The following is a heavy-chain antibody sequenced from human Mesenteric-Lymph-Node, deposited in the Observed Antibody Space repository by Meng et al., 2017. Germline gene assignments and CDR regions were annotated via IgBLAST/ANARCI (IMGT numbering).Heavy chain of an antibody. CDR3: GRDVIGSFSFDF. J-gene: IGHJ4*02. CDR2: ISHDGGNN. V-gene: IGHV3-30*04. Sequence: QVYLVESGGGAVQPGRSLRLSCAASGFTFSNYPMYWVRQAPGKGLEWVAVISHDGGNNNCADSVKGRFTISRDNSKNTLYLHMDSLRTEDTAVYYCGRDVIGSFSFDFWGQGALVTVSS. CDR1: GFTFSNYP. D-gene: IGHD2/OR15-2a*01.